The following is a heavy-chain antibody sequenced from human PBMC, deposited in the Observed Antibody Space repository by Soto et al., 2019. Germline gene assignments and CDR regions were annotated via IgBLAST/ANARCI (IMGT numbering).Heavy chain of an antibody. V-gene: IGHV1-46*01. J-gene: IGHJ6*02. CDR1: GYTFTSYY. Sequence: QVQLVQSGAEVKKPGASVKASCKASGYTFTSYYMHWVRQAPGQGLEWMGIINPSGGSTSYAQKFQGRVTMTRDTSTSTVYMELSSLRSEDTAVYYCAREGIAAAGDYGMDVWGQGTTVTVSS. CDR2: INPSGGST. D-gene: IGHD6-13*01. CDR3: AREGIAAAGDYGMDV.